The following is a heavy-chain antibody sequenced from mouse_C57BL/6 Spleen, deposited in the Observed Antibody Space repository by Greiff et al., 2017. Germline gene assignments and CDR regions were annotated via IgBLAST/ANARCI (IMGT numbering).Heavy chain of an antibody. CDR3: ARITTVPDAMDY. J-gene: IGHJ4*01. CDR2: IYPRSGNT. Sequence: QVQLQQSGAELARPGASVKLSCTASGYTFTSYGISWVKQRTGQGLEWIGEIYPRSGNTYYNEKFKGKATLTADKSSSTAYMELRSLTSEDSAVYFCARITTVPDAMDYWGQGTSVTVSS. V-gene: IGHV1-81*01. CDR1: GYTFTSYG. D-gene: IGHD1-1*01.